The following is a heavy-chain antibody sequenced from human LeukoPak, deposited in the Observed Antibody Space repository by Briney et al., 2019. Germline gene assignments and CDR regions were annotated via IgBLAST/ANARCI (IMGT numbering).Heavy chain of an antibody. Sequence: ASVKVSCKASGYTFTGYYMHWVRQAPGQGLEWMGWINPNSGGTNYAQKFQGRVTMTRDTSISTAYMELSRLRSDDTAVYCCARVATAVADFFDYWGQGTLVTISS. D-gene: IGHD6-19*01. V-gene: IGHV1-2*02. CDR1: GYTFTGYY. J-gene: IGHJ4*02. CDR3: ARVATAVADFFDY. CDR2: INPNSGGT.